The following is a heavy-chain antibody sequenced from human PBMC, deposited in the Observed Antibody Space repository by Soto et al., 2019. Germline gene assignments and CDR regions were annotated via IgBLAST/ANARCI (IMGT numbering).Heavy chain of an antibody. D-gene: IGHD3-3*01. Sequence: GESLKISCKGSGYSFTSYWIGWVRQMPGKGLEWMGIIYPGDSDTRYSPSFQGQVTISADKSISTAYLQWSSLKASDTAMYYCARLGTTYYDFFTGFYYWGQGTLVTVSS. V-gene: IGHV5-51*01. CDR1: GYSFTSYW. J-gene: IGHJ4*02. CDR2: IYPGDSDT. CDR3: ARLGTTYYDFFTGFYY.